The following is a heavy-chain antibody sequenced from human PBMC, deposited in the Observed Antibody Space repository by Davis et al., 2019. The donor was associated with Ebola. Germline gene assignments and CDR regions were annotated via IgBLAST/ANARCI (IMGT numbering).Heavy chain of an antibody. CDR3: ARTTLTSISDAGLGYNFFAP. V-gene: IGHV4-34*01. CDR1: GGSFSGYY. Sequence: MPSEPLSLTCTIYGGSFSGYYWSWIRQPPGKGLEWLGEVSHSGYSNYNPSLKSRVTMSVDMSKNQFSLTLTSVSAADTAVYYCARTTLTSISDAGLGYNFFAPWGQGTLVTVSS. D-gene: IGHD2-21*02. CDR2: VSHSGYS. J-gene: IGHJ5*02.